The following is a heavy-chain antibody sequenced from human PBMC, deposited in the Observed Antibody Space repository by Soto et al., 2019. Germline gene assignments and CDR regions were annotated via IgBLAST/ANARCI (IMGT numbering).Heavy chain of an antibody. CDR3: ARXPNWNFRNYYYYYGMDV. CDR1: GYTFTSYG. J-gene: IGHJ6*02. V-gene: IGHV1-18*01. D-gene: IGHD1-7*01. Sequence: ASVKVSCKTSGYTFTSYGISWVRQAPGQGLEWMGWISAYNGSTNYAQKLQGRVTMTTDTSTSTAYMELRSLRPDDTAVYYCARXPNWNFRNYYYYYGMDVWGQGTMVTVSS. CDR2: ISAYNGST.